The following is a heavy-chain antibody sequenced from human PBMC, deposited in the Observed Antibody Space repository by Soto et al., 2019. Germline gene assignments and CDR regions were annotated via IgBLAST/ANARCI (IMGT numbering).Heavy chain of an antibody. CDR2: ISWDGGST. CDR3: AKDPESYGVEMAPSD. V-gene: IGHV3-43*01. J-gene: IGHJ4*02. D-gene: IGHD4-17*01. CDR1: GFTFDGYT. Sequence: EVQLVESGGVVVQPGGSLRLSCAASGFTFDGYTMHWVRQAPGKGLEWVSLISWDGGSTYYADSVKGRFTISRDNSKNSLYLQMNSLRTEDTALYYCAKDPESYGVEMAPSDWGQGTLVTVSS.